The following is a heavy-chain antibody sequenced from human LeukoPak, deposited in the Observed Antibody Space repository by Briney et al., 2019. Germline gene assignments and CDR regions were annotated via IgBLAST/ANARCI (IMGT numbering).Heavy chain of an antibody. J-gene: IGHJ4*02. Sequence: GGSLRLSCAASGFSFRTYSMNWVRQAPGKGLEWVSYISNSGSTIHYADSVKGRFTISRDNAKNSLYLQMNTLRDEDTAVYYCARDRSVLDSSGSPSFDYWGQGTLVTVSS. D-gene: IGHD3-22*01. CDR1: GFSFRTYS. CDR3: ARDRSVLDSSGSPSFDY. CDR2: ISNSGSTI. V-gene: IGHV3-48*02.